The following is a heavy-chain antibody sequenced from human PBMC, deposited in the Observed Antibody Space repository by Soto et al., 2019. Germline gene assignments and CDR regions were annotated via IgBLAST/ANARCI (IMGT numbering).Heavy chain of an antibody. J-gene: IGHJ4*02. CDR3: ATVYIAPRGY. CDR2: ISSSSSYI. Sequence: PGGSLRLSYAASGFTFSSYSMNWVRQAPGKGLEWVSSISSSSSYIYYADSVKGRFTISRDNAKNSLYLQMNSLRDEDTAVYYCATVYIAPRGYWGQGTLVTVSS. D-gene: IGHD6-13*01. V-gene: IGHV3-21*01. CDR1: GFTFSSYS.